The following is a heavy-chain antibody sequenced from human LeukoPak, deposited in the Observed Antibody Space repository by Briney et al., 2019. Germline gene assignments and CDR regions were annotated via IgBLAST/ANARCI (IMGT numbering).Heavy chain of an antibody. CDR3: ARDREQWVPLGALDI. Sequence: GASVKVSCKASGYTFNIYGISWVRQAPGQGLEWIGWISPFNGNTYYAQNLQGRATMTTDTSTSTAYMDLRSLRSGDTAVYYCARDREQWVPLGALDIWGQGTMVTVSS. CDR1: GYTFNIYG. J-gene: IGHJ3*02. D-gene: IGHD6-19*01. CDR2: ISPFNGNT. V-gene: IGHV1-18*01.